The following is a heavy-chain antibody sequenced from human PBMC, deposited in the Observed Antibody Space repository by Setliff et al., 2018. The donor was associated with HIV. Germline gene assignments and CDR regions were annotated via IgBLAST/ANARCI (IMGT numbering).Heavy chain of an antibody. CDR2: IDPHTGGP. V-gene: IGHV1-2*02. J-gene: IGHJ1*01. Sequence: ASVKVSCKASGYTFTGHYMHWVRQAPGQGLQWMGWIDPHTGGPQYSQKFLGRVTMTRDTSISTVYMELTSLRSDDTAVYYCARAPGIAVTGRYFQHWGQGTLVTVSS. CDR1: GYTFTGHY. D-gene: IGHD6-19*01. CDR3: ARAPGIAVTGRYFQH.